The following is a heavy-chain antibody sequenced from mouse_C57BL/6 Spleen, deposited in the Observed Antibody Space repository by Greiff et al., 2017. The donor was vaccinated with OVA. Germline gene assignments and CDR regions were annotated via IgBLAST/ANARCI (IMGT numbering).Heavy chain of an antibody. CDR1: GYTFTDYN. CDR3: ASFGNLYYFDY. D-gene: IGHD2-1*01. CDR2: INPNNGGT. J-gene: IGHJ2*01. Sequence: SGPELVKPGASVKMSCKASGYTFTDYNMHWVKQSHGKSLEWIGYINPNNGGTSYNQKFKGKATLTVNKSSSTAYMELRSLTSEDSAVYYCASFGNLYYFDYWGQGTTLTVSS. V-gene: IGHV1-22*01.